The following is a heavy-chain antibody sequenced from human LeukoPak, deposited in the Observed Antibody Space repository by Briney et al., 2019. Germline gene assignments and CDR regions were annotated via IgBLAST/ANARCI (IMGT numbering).Heavy chain of an antibody. Sequence: ASVNVSCKASGYTFTGYYMHWVRQAPGQGLEWMGWINPNSGGTNYAQKFQGRVTMTRDTSISTAYMELSRLRSDDTAVYYCAREIVATIRGDYYYYYMDVWGKGTTVTISS. D-gene: IGHD5-12*01. CDR2: INPNSGGT. V-gene: IGHV1-2*02. CDR3: AREIVATIRGDYYYYYMDV. J-gene: IGHJ6*03. CDR1: GYTFTGYY.